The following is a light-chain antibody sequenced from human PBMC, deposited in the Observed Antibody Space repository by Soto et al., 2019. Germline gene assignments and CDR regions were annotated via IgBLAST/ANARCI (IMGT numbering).Light chain of an antibody. Sequence: VMTQSPATLSVSPGERATLSCRVSHHISSNLAWYQQKLGQAPRLLIYGASIRATGIPARFSGSGSGTEFTLSISSLRSEDFAVYYCQQYHNWPPYTFGQGTKLEIK. J-gene: IGKJ2*01. CDR1: HHISSN. V-gene: IGKV3-15*01. CDR3: QQYHNWPPYT. CDR2: GAS.